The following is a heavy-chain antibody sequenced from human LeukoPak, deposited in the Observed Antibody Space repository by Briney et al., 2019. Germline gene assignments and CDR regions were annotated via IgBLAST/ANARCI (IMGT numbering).Heavy chain of an antibody. CDR3: AKVRVAAAGTDAFNI. D-gene: IGHD6-13*01. Sequence: GASLKISFKGSGYSFTSYWIGWVRQMPGKGLEWMGIIYPGDSDTRYSPSFQGQVTISADKSISTAYLQWSSLKASDTAMYYCAKVRVAAAGTDAFNISGRGTMVSDSP. V-gene: IGHV5-51*01. CDR1: GYSFTSYW. CDR2: IYPGDSDT. J-gene: IGHJ3*02.